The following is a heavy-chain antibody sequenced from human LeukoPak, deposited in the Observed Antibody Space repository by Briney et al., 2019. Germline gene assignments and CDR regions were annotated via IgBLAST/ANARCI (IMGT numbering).Heavy chain of an antibody. CDR2: ISSSSTI. CDR3: ASRGDSSGWYLQH. CDR1: GFTFSDYY. V-gene: IGHV3-69-1*01. J-gene: IGHJ1*01. Sequence: GGSLRLSCAASGFTFSDYYMTWIRQAPGKGLEWASYISSSSTIYYADSVKGRFTISRDNAKNSLYLQMNSLRVEDTAVYYCASRGDSSGWYLQHWGQGTLVIVSS. D-gene: IGHD6-19*01.